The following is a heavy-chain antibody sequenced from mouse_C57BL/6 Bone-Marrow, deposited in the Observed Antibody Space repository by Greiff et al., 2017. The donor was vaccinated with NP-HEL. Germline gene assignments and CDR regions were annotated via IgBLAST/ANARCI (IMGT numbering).Heavy chain of an antibody. CDR3: AREGDYGSSAGYAMDY. CDR2: INPSNGGT. J-gene: IGHJ4*01. CDR1: GYTFTSYW. V-gene: IGHV1-53*01. Sequence: QVQLQQPGTELVKPGASVKLSCKASGYTFTSYWMHWVKQRPGQGLEWIGNINPSNGGTNYNEKFKSKATLTVDKSSSTAYMQLSSLTSEDSAVYCWAREGDYGSSAGYAMDYWGQGTSVTVSS. D-gene: IGHD1-1*01.